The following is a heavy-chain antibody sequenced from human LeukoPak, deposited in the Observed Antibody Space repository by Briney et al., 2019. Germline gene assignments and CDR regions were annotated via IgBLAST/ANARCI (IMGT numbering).Heavy chain of an antibody. J-gene: IGHJ3*02. CDR1: GFTFSSYW. CDR2: IKQDGSEK. D-gene: IGHD4-17*01. V-gene: IGHV3-7*01. Sequence: GGSLRLSCAASGFTFSSYWMSWVRQAPGKGLEWVANIKQDGSEKYYVDSVKGRFTISRDNAKNSLYLQMNSLSAEDTAVYYCARDWRATTVTTSNAFDIWGQGTMVTVSS. CDR3: ARDWRATTVTTSNAFDI.